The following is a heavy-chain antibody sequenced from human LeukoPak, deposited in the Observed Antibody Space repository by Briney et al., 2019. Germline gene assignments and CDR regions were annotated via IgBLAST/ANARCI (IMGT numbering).Heavy chain of an antibody. Sequence: PSGTLSLTCAVSGDSFSSHYWTWIRQPPGRGLEWIGYISYIGTTNYNPSLKSRVTISIDTSKNQFSLKQSSVTTADTAVYYCARDLVTVTKGFDIWGLGTMVSVSS. J-gene: IGHJ3*02. V-gene: IGHV4-59*11. CDR2: ISYIGTT. CDR3: ARDLVTVTKGFDI. D-gene: IGHD4-17*01. CDR1: GDSFSSHY.